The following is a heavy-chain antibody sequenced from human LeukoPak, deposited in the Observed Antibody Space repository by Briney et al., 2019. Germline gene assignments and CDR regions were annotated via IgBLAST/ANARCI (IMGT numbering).Heavy chain of an antibody. V-gene: IGHV3-7*03. D-gene: IGHD3-22*01. CDR2: IKEDGIKK. J-gene: IGHJ4*02. Sequence: GGSLTLSCAASGFTFSRHWMTWVRQAPGKGLEWVANIKEDGIKKNYVDSVKGRFTISRDNAKNSLYLQMNSLRAEDTAVYFCATPLDYYDSSGYHQGGDWGQGTLVTVSS. CDR1: GFTFSRHW. CDR3: ATPLDYYDSSGYHQGGD.